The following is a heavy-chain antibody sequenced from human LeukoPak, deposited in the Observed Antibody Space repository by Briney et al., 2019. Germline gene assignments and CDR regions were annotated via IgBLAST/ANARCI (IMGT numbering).Heavy chain of an antibody. V-gene: IGHV1-2*02. CDR1: GYTFTGYY. J-gene: IGHJ6*03. CDR2: INPNSGGT. CDR3: ARGSPYCSSTSCYPYYYYYMDV. Sequence: ASVKVSCEASGYTFTGYYMHWVRQAPGQGLEWMGWINPNSGGTNYAQKFQGRVTMTRDTSISTAYMELSRLRSDDTAVYYCARGSPYCSSTSCYPYYYYYMDVWGKGTTVTVSS. D-gene: IGHD2-2*01.